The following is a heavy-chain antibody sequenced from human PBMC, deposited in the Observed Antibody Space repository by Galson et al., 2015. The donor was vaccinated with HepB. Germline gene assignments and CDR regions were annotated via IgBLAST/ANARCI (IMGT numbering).Heavy chain of an antibody. V-gene: IGHV3-23*01. Sequence: SLRLSCAGSGFIFRHHTMAWIRQAPGKGLEWVSGINGRGSTRSYSDAVKGRFSISRDNSKDTVFLQMDNLRPEDTAVYYCVKEGAWFGGDWFDPWGQGALVTVS. CDR3: VKEGAWFGGDWFDP. J-gene: IGHJ5*02. CDR2: INGRGSTR. CDR1: GFIFRHHT. D-gene: IGHD3-16*01.